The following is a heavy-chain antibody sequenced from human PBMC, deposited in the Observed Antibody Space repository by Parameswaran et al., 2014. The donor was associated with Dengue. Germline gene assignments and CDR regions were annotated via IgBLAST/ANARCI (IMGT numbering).Heavy chain of an antibody. D-gene: IGHD3-10*01. Sequence: WVRQAPGQGLEWMGWISPYNGDTRYAQRLQGRLTMTTDTSTSTAFMELRSLRSDDSAVYFCASPLLWFGDTKANRDQYGMDVWGQGTTVTVSS. CDR3: ASPLLWFGDTKANRDQYGMDV. J-gene: IGHJ6*02. CDR2: ISPYNGDT. V-gene: IGHV1-18*01.